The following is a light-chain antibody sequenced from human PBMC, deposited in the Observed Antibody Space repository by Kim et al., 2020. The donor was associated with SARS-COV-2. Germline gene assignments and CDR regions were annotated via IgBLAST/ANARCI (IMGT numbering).Light chain of an antibody. CDR2: EGS. Sequence: QSVLTQPASVSGSPGQSITISCTGTSSDVGSYNLVSWYQQHPGKAPKLMICEGSKRPSGVSNRFSGSKSGNTASLTISGLQAEDEADYYCCSYAGSSTSRVFGGGTQLTVL. CDR1: SSDVGSYNL. J-gene: IGLJ3*02. V-gene: IGLV2-23*01. CDR3: CSYAGSSTSRV.